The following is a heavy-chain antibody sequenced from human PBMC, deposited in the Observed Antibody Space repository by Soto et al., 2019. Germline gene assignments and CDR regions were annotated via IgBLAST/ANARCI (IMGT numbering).Heavy chain of an antibody. V-gene: IGHV4-34*01. Sequence: QVQLQQWGAGLLKPSETLSLTCAVYGGSFSGYYWNWIRQPPGKGLEWIGEINHSGSTNYNPSLKSRVTISVDTSKNQFSLKLSSVTAADTAVYYCARGSQFDYYDSSGYFDYWGQGTLVTVSS. J-gene: IGHJ4*02. D-gene: IGHD3-22*01. CDR3: ARGSQFDYYDSSGYFDY. CDR2: INHSGST. CDR1: GGSFSGYY.